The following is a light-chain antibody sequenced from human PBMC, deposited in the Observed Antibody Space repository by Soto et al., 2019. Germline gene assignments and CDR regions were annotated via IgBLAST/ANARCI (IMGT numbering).Light chain of an antibody. CDR1: QSVSSY. J-gene: IGKJ4*01. CDR3: QQRRNWPVT. Sequence: EIVMTQSPATLSVSPGERATLSCRASQSVSSYLAWYQQKPGQAPRLLIYDASNRATGIPARFSGSGSGTDFTLAISSLEPEDFAIYYCQQRRNWPVTFGGGTKVDIK. CDR2: DAS. V-gene: IGKV3-11*01.